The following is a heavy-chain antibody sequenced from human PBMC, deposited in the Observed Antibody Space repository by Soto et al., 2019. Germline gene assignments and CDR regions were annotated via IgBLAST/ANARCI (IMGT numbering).Heavy chain of an antibody. V-gene: IGHV3-48*01. CDR2: ISSSSSTI. CDR1: GFTFSSYS. J-gene: IGHJ5*02. Sequence: EVQLVESGGGLVQPGGSLRLSCAASGFTFSSYSMNWVRQAPGKGLEWVSYISSSSSTIHYADSVKGRFTISRDNAKTPLYLQMNSLRAEDTAVYYCAREGYYLNWFDPWGQGTLVTVSS. D-gene: IGHD3-10*01. CDR3: AREGYYLNWFDP.